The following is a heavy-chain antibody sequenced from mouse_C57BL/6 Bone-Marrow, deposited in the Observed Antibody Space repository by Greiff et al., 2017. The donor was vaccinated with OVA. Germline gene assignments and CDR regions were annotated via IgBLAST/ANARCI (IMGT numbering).Heavy chain of an antibody. CDR2: IDPETGGT. CDR3: TRFDN. V-gene: IGHV1-15*01. CDR1: GYTFTDYE. J-gene: IGHJ2*01. Sequence: HVQLQPSGAELVRPGASVTLSCKASGYTFTDYEMHWVKQTPVHGLEWIGAIDPETGGTAYNQKFKGKAILTADKSSSTAYMELRSLTAEDSAVYNCTRFDNWGQGTTLTVSS.